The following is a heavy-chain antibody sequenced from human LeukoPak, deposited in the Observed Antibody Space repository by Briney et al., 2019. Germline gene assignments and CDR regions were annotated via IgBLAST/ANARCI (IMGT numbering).Heavy chain of an antibody. D-gene: IGHD2-2*01. V-gene: IGHV6-1*01. Sequence: SQTLSLTCAISGDSVSSNSVTWNWNRQSPSRGLEWLGRTDYRSTWYNDYAVSVRGRITVNPDTSKNQFSLHLNSVTPEDTAVYYCARRLTQYDCFDPWGQGILVTVSS. J-gene: IGHJ5*02. CDR2: TDYRSTWYN. CDR3: ARRLTQYDCFDP. CDR1: GDSVSSNSVT.